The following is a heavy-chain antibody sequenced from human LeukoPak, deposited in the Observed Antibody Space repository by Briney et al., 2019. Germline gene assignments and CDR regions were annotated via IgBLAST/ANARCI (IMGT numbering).Heavy chain of an antibody. J-gene: IGHJ4*02. CDR1: GYTFTSYG. D-gene: IGHD1-1*01. CDR2: ISAYNGNT. Sequence: GASVKVSCKASGYTFTSYGISWVRQAPGQGLEWMGWISAYNGNTNYAQKFQGRVTITADESTSTACMELSSLRSEDTAVYYCARGGRTTLFDYWGQGTLVTVSS. CDR3: ARGGRTTLFDY. V-gene: IGHV1-18*01.